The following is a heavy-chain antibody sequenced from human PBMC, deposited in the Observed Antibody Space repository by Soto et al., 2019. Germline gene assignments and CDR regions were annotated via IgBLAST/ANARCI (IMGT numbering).Heavy chain of an antibody. J-gene: IGHJ6*02. CDR2: IDPSDSYT. CDR3: ARGGAVAVYYYYYGMDV. V-gene: IGHV5-10-1*01. Sequence: GESLKISCKGSGYSFTSYWISWVRQMPGKGLEWMGRIDPSDSYTNYSPSFQGHVTISADKSISTAYLQWSSLKASDTAMYYCARGGAVAVYYYYYGMDVWGQGTTVTVSS. D-gene: IGHD6-19*01. CDR1: GYSFTSYW.